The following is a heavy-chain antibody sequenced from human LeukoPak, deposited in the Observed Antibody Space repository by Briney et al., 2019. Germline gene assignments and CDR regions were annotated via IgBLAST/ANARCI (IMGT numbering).Heavy chain of an antibody. CDR1: GFPFSRYS. J-gene: IGHJ4*02. V-gene: IGHV3-21*01. D-gene: IGHD4-17*01. Sequence: GSLRLSCAASGFPFSRYSMSWVRQAPGKGLEWVSTISGSSTAVNYADSVKGRFTISRDNAKNALFLQMDSLRADDTAVYYCARAPYGRYWGQGTLVTVSS. CDR3: ARAPYGRY. CDR2: ISGSSTAV.